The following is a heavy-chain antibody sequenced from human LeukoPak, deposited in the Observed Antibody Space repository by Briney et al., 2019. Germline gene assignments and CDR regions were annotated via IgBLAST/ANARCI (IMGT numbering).Heavy chain of an antibody. D-gene: IGHD3-22*01. J-gene: IGHJ3*02. Sequence: ASVKVSCEASVYTFTSNGISWVRQAPGQGLEWMGWISAYNGNTNYEQRLQGRVTMTTDTSTSTAYMELRSLRSDDTAVYYCASLKNSYDSSGYLVTDAFDIWGQGTMVTVSS. V-gene: IGHV1-18*01. CDR2: ISAYNGNT. CDR1: VYTFTSNG. CDR3: ASLKNSYDSSGYLVTDAFDI.